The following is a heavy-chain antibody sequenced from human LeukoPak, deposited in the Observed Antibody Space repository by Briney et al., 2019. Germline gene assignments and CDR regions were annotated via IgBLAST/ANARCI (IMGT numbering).Heavy chain of an antibody. V-gene: IGHV3-74*01. J-gene: IGHJ4*02. CDR1: GFTFSSYW. CDR2: INSDGSST. CDR3: ASGGLRSFSVDY. D-gene: IGHD3-16*01. Sequence: GGSLRLSCAASGFTFSSYWMHWVRQAPGKGLVWVSHINSDGSSTNYADSVKGRFTISRDNAKNTLYLQMNSLRAEDAAVYYCASGGLRSFSVDYWGQGTLVTVSS.